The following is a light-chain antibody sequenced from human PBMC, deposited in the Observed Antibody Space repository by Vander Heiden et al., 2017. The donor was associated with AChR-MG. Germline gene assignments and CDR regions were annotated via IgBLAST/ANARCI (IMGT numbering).Light chain of an antibody. CDR3: LQQYKVPLPLT. CDR1: QATDDD. V-gene: IGKV5-2*01. J-gene: IGKJ4*01. CDR2: DAT. Sequence: FMSATPGDKVNISCKASQATDDDMTWYQQKPGEAAIFIIQDATTLVPGILPRFSGIGDGTDFTRTFNNRGSEDDAYIFCLQQYKVPLPLTFGGGTKVEIK.